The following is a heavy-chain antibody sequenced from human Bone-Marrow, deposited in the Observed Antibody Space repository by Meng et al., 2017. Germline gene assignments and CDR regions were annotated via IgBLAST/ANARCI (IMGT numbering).Heavy chain of an antibody. CDR2: ISSSGSTI. CDR1: GFTFSSYE. Sequence: GESLKISCTASGFTFSSYEMNWVRQAPGKGLEWVSYISSSGSTIYYADSVKGRFTISRDNAKNSLYLQMNSLRAEDTAVYYCARESIRRLYYGMDVWGQGTTVTVSS. D-gene: IGHD6-25*01. J-gene: IGHJ6*02. CDR3: ARESIRRLYYGMDV. V-gene: IGHV3-48*03.